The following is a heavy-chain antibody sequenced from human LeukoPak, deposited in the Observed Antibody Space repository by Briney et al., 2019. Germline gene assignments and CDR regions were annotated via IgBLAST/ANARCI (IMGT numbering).Heavy chain of an antibody. D-gene: IGHD2-21*01. J-gene: IGHJ4*02. CDR1: GFTFSSYA. CDR2: ISGSGGST. V-gene: IGHV3-23*01. CDR3: AKKSGDHFHFDF. Sequence: GSLRLSCAASGFTFSSYAMSWVRQAPGKGLEWVSAISGSGGSTYYADSVKGRFTISRDNSKSTLYLQMNSLRAEDTAVYHCAKKSGDHFHFDFWGQGTLVTVSS.